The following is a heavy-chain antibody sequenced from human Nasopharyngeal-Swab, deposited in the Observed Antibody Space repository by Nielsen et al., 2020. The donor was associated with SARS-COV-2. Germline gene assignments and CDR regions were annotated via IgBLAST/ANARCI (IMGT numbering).Heavy chain of an antibody. CDR1: GFTFSSYW. CDR3: TTASKLLWFGMDV. CDR2: INSDGSST. D-gene: IGHD3-10*01. Sequence: GGSLRLSCAASGFTFSSYWMHWVRQAPGKGLVWVSRINSDGSSTSYADSVKGRFTISRDNAKNTLYLQMNSLRAEDTAVYYCTTASKLLWFGMDVWGQGTTVTVSS. J-gene: IGHJ6*02. V-gene: IGHV3-74*01.